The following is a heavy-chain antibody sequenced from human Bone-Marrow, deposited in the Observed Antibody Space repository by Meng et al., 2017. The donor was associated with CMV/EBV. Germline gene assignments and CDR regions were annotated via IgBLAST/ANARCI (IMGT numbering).Heavy chain of an antibody. V-gene: IGHV4-34*01. CDR1: GGSFSGYY. CDR3: ARVTVAAAFYYYYGMDV. D-gene: IGHD6-13*01. CDR2: INHSGST. J-gene: IGHJ6*01. Sequence: SQTLSLTCAVYGGSFSGYYWSWIRQPPGKGLEWIGEINHSGSTNYNPSLKSRVTISVDTSKNQFSLKLSSVTAADTAVYYCARVTVAAAFYYYYGMDVWGQGTTVTVDS.